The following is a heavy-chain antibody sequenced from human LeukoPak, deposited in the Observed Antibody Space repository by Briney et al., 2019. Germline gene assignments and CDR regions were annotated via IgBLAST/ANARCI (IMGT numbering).Heavy chain of an antibody. CDR3: ARGRYGSGSYYSY. V-gene: IGHV3-74*01. Sequence: GGSLRLSCAASGFTFSSYWMHWVRQAPGKGLVWVSRINTDGSSTSYADSVKGRFTISRDNAKNSLYLQMNSLRAEDTAVYYCARGRYGSGSYYSYWGQGTLVTVSS. J-gene: IGHJ4*02. D-gene: IGHD3-10*01. CDR1: GFTFSSYW. CDR2: INTDGSST.